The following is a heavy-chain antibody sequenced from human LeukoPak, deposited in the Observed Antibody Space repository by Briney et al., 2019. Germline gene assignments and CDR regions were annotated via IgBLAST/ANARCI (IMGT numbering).Heavy chain of an antibody. CDR1: GFTVSGNY. D-gene: IGHD2-2*01. Sequence: GGSRRLSCAASGFTVSGNYMSWVRQAPGKGREWVSLIYSGGDTYYADSVKGRFTISRDNSKNTLYLQMDSLRAEDTAVYYCATRYCSSTSCYRGAFDIWGQGTMVTVSS. CDR2: IYSGGDT. J-gene: IGHJ3*02. CDR3: ATRYCSSTSCYRGAFDI. V-gene: IGHV3-66*02.